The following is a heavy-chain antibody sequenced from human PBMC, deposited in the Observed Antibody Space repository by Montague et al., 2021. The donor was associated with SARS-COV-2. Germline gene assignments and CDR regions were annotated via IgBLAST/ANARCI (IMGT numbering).Heavy chain of an antibody. J-gene: IGHJ4*02. CDR2: INWNGGST. CDR1: GFTFGDYG. D-gene: IGHD3-22*01. CDR3: AKLAAYYYDSSVQDY. Sequence: SLRLSCAASGFTFGDYGMSWVRQAPGKGLEWVSGINWNGGSTGYADSVKGRFTISRDNAKNSLYLQMNSLRAEDTALYYCAKLAAYYYDSSVQDYWGQGTLVTVSS. V-gene: IGHV3-20*04.